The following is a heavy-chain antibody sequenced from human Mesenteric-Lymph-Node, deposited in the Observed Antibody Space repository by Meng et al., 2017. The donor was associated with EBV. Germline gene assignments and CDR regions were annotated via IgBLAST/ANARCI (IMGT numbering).Heavy chain of an antibody. CDR2: YSSGNT. D-gene: IGHD1-1*01. CDR1: GGSISGSPYY. V-gene: IGHV4-30-4*01. J-gene: IGHJ4*02. CDR3: ARGNYNFGQNFDY. Sequence: QLPDSGPGLEKPSQTLSLTCAVSGGSISGSPYYWSWIRQSPGKGLEWIGYSSGNTYYNPSLKSRVSISLDTSKNQFFLKLTSVTAADTAVYYCARGNYNFGQNFDYWGQGTLVTVSS.